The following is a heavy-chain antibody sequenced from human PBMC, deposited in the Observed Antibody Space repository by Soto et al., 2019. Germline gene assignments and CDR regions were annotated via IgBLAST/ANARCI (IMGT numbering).Heavy chain of an antibody. CDR3: ARGNPFNYAGFDV. D-gene: IGHD3-16*01. V-gene: IGHV1-8*01. J-gene: IGHJ6*02. CDR2: MNAKSGDT. Sequence: ASVKVSCKAAGYTFSDFDINWLRQASGQGPEWMGWMNAKSGDTFFAQRFQGKFNMTWDTSLSTAYMEVGSLTSDDTAIYYCARGNPFNYAGFDVWGQGTTVTVSS. CDR1: GYTFSDFD.